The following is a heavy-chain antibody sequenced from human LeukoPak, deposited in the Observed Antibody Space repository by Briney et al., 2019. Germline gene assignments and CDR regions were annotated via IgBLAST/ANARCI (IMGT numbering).Heavy chain of an antibody. D-gene: IGHD7-27*01. Sequence: SETLSLTCTVSGGSISSGDYYWSWIRQPPGKGLEWIGYIYHSGSTYYNPSLKSRVTISVDRSKNQFSLKLSSVTAADTAVYYCARVQAGDNFGTFDIWGQGTMVTVSS. CDR2: IYHSGST. V-gene: IGHV4-30-4*01. CDR1: GGSISSGDYY. CDR3: ARVQAGDNFGTFDI. J-gene: IGHJ3*02.